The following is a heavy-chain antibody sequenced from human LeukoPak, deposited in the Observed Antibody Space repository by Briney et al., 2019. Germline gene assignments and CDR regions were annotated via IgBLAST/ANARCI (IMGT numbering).Heavy chain of an antibody. CDR3: ARQRSGGSRHPFYFDY. J-gene: IGHJ4*02. V-gene: IGHV4-59*01. Sequence: KTSETLSLTCNVSGGSIRGYYWSWIRKPPGKGLEWIGYIYYSGSTNYNPSLKSRVTISVDTSKNQFSLKLSSVTAADTAVYYCARQRSGGSRHPFYFDYWGQGTLVTVSP. D-gene: IGHD2-15*01. CDR2: IYYSGST. CDR1: GGSIRGYY.